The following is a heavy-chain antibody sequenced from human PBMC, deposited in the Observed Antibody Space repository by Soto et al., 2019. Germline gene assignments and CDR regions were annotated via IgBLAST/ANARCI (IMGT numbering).Heavy chain of an antibody. V-gene: IGHV1-2*02. CDR3: ARDMDYYYGSGTGNGHGG. Sequence: QVQLVQSGAEVKKPGASVRVSCKASGYTFTAYCVQWVLQAPGQGLQWMGWINVNSGDIKYAQAFQGRVTPTRDTSISPVYMELTSLPPDDAAVYYCARDMDYYYGSGTGNGHGGWGQETTVTV. CDR2: INVNSGDI. J-gene: IGHJ6*02. D-gene: IGHD3-10*01. CDR1: GYTFTAYC.